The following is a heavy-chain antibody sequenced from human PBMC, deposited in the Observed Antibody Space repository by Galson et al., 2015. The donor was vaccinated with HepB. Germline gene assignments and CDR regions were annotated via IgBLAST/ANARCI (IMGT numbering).Heavy chain of an antibody. D-gene: IGHD4-17*01. CDR1: GYTFTSYG. CDR2: ISAYNGNT. Sequence: SVKVSCKASGYTFTSYGISWVRQAPGQGLEWMGWISAYNGNTNYAQKLQGRVTMTTDTSTSTAYMELRSLRSDDTAVYYCARETDYGDYTYYFDYWGQGTLVTASS. V-gene: IGHV1-18*01. J-gene: IGHJ4*02. CDR3: ARETDYGDYTYYFDY.